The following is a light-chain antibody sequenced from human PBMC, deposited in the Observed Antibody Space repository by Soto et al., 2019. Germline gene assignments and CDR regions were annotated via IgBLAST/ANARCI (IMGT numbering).Light chain of an antibody. CDR1: RSDVGSYNY. J-gene: IGLJ1*01. CDR3: SSYTDSSTL. V-gene: IGLV2-14*01. Sequence: QSVLTQPASVSGSPGQSITISCTGTRSDVGSYNYVSWYQQHPGKAPKLMIYGVSDRPSGISSRFSGSKSGNTASLTISGLQTEDEADYYCSSYTDSSTLFGTGTKLTVL. CDR2: GVS.